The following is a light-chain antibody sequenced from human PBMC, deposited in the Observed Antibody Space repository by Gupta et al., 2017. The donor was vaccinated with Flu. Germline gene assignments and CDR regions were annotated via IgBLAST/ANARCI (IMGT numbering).Light chain of an antibody. CDR1: MSNIGGGSD. Sequence: VSGAPGQRVTLSCTGRMSNIGGGSDVHWYQHVPGSAPTLLIYGDTYRPSGVPDRFSGSKSGSSASLAITGLQAEDEADYYCQSYDSSLRGYVFGSGTKVTAL. CDR3: QSYDSSLRGYV. J-gene: IGLJ1*01. CDR2: GDT. V-gene: IGLV1-40*01.